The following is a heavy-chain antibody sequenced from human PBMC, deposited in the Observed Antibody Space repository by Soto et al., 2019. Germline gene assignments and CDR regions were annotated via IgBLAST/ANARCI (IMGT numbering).Heavy chain of an antibody. Sequence: QVQLVQSGAEVKKPGASVKVSCKASGYIFTNHYIHWVRQAPGQGLEWMGIINPSGGSTNYLQKFQGKVTLTRDTSTSTVYMELSSLRSEHKAVYLCPRADYYDSSGFYYDYWGEGTLVTLSS. V-gene: IGHV1-46*01. J-gene: IGHJ4*02. CDR1: GYIFTNHY. CDR2: INPSGGST. D-gene: IGHD3-22*01. CDR3: PRADYYDSSGFYYDY.